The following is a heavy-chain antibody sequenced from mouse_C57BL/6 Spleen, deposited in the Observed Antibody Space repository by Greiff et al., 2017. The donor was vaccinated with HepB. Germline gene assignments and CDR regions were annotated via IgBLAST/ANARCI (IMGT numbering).Heavy chain of an antibody. J-gene: IGHJ3*01. D-gene: IGHD1-1*01. CDR2: IYPGDGDT. V-gene: IGHV1-82*01. CDR1: GYAFSSSW. CDR3: ARSGYGSSHRFAY. Sequence: QVQLQQSGPELVKPGASVKISCKASGYAFSSSWMNWVKQRPGKGLEWIGRIYPGDGDTNYNGKFKGKATLTADKSSSTAYMQLSSLTSEDSAVYFCARSGYGSSHRFAYWGQGTLVTVSA.